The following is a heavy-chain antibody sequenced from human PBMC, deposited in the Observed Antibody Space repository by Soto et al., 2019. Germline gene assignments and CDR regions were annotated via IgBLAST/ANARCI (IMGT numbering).Heavy chain of an antibody. Sequence: QVQLVESGGGVVQPGRSLRLSCAASGFTFSSYGMHWVRQAPGKGLEWVAVIWYDGSNKYYADSVKGRFTISRDNSKNTLYLQMNRLRAEDPAVYYCARDGNNVLLWCGELETGNWFDPWGQGTLVTVSS. D-gene: IGHD3-10*01. CDR3: ARDGNNVLLWCGELETGNWFDP. J-gene: IGHJ5*02. CDR1: GFTFSSYG. V-gene: IGHV3-33*01. CDR2: IWYDGSNK.